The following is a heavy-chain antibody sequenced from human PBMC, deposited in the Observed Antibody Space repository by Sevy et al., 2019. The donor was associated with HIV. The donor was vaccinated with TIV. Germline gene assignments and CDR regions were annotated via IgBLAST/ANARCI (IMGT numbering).Heavy chain of an antibody. J-gene: IGHJ6*02. V-gene: IGHV3-20*04. Sequence: GGSLRLSCAASGFTFDDYGMSWVRQAPGKGLEWVSGINWNGGSTGYADSVKGRFTISRDNAKNSLYLQVNSMRAEDTALYYCARHGYGYGYHALLDYYYGMDVWDQGTTVTVSS. CDR3: ARHGYGYGYHALLDYYYGMDV. CDR2: INWNGGST. CDR1: GFTFDDYG. D-gene: IGHD5-18*01.